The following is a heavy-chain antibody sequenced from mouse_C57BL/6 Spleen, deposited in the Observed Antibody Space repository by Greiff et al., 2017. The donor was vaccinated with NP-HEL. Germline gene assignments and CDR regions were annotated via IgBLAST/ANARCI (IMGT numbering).Heavy chain of an antibody. CDR1: GYSFTSYY. V-gene: IGHV1-66*01. D-gene: IGHD1-1*01. CDR2: IYPGSGNT. Sequence: VQLQQSGPELVKPGASVKISCKASGYSFTSYYIHWVKQRPGQGLEWIGWIYPGSGNTKYNEKFKGKATLTADTSSSTAYMQLSSLTSEDSAVYYCARSPFITTVVAIYWYFDVWGTGTTVTVSS. CDR3: ARSPFITTVVAIYWYFDV. J-gene: IGHJ1*03.